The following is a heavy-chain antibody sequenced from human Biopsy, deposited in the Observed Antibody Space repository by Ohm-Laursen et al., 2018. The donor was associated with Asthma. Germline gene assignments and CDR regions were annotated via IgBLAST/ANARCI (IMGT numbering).Heavy chain of an antibody. J-gene: IGHJ6*02. Sequence: ASVKVSCKTSGYTFNSAGITWVRQAPGQGLEWLGWISVYNGNTKVAQKLQDRFTMITDTSTSTAYMELRSLRSDDTAVYFCARAVDYSHYYGIDVWGQGTTVTVS. D-gene: IGHD3-10*01. CDR1: GYTFNSAG. CDR3: ARAVDYSHYYGIDV. V-gene: IGHV1-18*01. CDR2: ISVYNGNT.